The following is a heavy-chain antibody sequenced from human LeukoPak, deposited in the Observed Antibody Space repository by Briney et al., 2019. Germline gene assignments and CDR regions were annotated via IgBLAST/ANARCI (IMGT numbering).Heavy chain of an antibody. CDR1: GFTFSSYA. CDR3: ARAAVVWFGELWDY. D-gene: IGHD3-10*01. J-gene: IGHJ4*02. CDR2: ISYDGSNK. Sequence: GGSLRLSCAASGFTFSSYAMHWVRQAPGKGLEWVAVISYDGSNKYYADSVKGRFTISRDNSKNTLYLQMNSLRAEDTAVYYCARAAVVWFGELWDYWGQGTLVTVSS. V-gene: IGHV3-30*04.